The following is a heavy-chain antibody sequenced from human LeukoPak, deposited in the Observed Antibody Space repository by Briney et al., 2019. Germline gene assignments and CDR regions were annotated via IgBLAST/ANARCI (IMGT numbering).Heavy chain of an antibody. V-gene: IGHV3-21*05. D-gene: IGHD2-21*02. CDR2: ISSSSSYT. J-gene: IGHJ4*02. CDR1: GFTFSSYA. CDR3: ARVYCGGDCYLNYFDY. Sequence: TSGGSLRLSCAASGFTFSSYAMSWVRQAPGKGLEWGSYISSSSSYTNYADSVKGRFTISRDNAKNSLYLQMNSLRAEDTAVYYCARVYCGGDCYLNYFDYWGQGTLVTVSS.